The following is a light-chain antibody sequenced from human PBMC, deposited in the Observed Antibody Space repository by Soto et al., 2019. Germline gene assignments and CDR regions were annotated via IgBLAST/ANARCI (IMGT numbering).Light chain of an antibody. V-gene: IGKV3-15*01. Sequence: ERVMAQSPATLAVSPGDRATLSCRASQSVSSNLAWYQQKPGQAPRLLIYGASTRATGIPARFSGSGSGTEFTLTISSLQSEDFAVYYCQQYNDWPPLTFGGGTKVDIK. CDR1: QSVSSN. CDR3: QQYNDWPPLT. CDR2: GAS. J-gene: IGKJ4*01.